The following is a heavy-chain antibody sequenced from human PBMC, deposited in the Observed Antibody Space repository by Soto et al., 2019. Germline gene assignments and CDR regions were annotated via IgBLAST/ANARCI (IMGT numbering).Heavy chain of an antibody. V-gene: IGHV2-5*02. CDR2: IYWDDDE. J-gene: IGHJ6*02. CDR3: VRNWRYYGGDYYYGMDA. CDR1: GFSLNTGGVG. Sequence: ITLKESGPTLVKPTQTLTLTCTFSGFSLNTGGVGVGWVRQPRGKAMEWLALIYWDDDERYRPSLRSKLNITKDTSNSQVVLTMTNMDPEDTATYYCVRNWRYYGGDYYYGMDAWGQGTTVTVSS. D-gene: IGHD3-10*01.